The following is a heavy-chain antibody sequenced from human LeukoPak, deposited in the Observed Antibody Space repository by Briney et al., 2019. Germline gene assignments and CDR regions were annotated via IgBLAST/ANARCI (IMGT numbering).Heavy chain of an antibody. V-gene: IGHV3-7*01. CDR3: ARWDSSDVLSGYYS. J-gene: IGHJ4*02. D-gene: IGHD3-3*01. CDR1: GFTFSSYA. CDR2: IKTDGSEK. Sequence: PGGSLRLSCAASGFTFSSYAMSWVRQAPGRGLEWVANIKTDGSEKYYVDSVKGRFTVSRDNTKSSLFLQMNSLRDEDAAVYYCARWDSSDVLSGYYSWGRGTPVIVSS.